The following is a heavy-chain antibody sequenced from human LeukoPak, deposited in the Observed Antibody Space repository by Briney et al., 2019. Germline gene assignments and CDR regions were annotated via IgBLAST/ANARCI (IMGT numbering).Heavy chain of an antibody. V-gene: IGHV1-69*01. CDR2: IIPIFGTA. CDR1: GGTFSSYA. Sequence: SVKVSCKASGGTFSSYAISWVRQAPGQGLEWMGGIIPIFGTANYAQKFQGRVTITADESTSTAYMELSSLRSEDTAVYYCAIIGYCSGGSCYWGGYFDYWGREPWSPSPQ. J-gene: IGHJ4*02. CDR3: AIIGYCSGGSCYWGGYFDY. D-gene: IGHD2-15*01.